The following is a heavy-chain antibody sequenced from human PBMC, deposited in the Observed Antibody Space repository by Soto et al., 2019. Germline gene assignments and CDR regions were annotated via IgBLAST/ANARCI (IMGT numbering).Heavy chain of an antibody. D-gene: IGHD3-10*01. CDR2: ISGSGGST. J-gene: IGHJ4*02. V-gene: IGHV3-23*01. CDR3: VLWPPYYFDY. Sequence: GGSLRLSWAASGFTFSSYAMIWVRQAPGKGLEWVSAISGSGGSTYYADSVKGRFTISRDNSKNTLYLQMNSLRAEDTAVYYCVLWPPYYFDYWGQGTLVTVSS. CDR1: GFTFSSYA.